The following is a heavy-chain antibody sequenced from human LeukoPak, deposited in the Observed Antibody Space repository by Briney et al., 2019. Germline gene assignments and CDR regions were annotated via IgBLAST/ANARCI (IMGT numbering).Heavy chain of an antibody. CDR1: GGSISSYY. CDR2: IYTSGST. D-gene: IGHD3-22*01. CDR3: AGVNGSSGYDAFDI. Sequence: PSETLSLTCTVSGGSISSYYWSWIRQPAGKGLEWIGRIYTSGSTNYNPSLKSRVTMSVDTSKNQFSLKLSSVTAADTAVYYCAGVNGSSGYDAFDIWGQGTMVTVSS. J-gene: IGHJ3*02. V-gene: IGHV4-4*07.